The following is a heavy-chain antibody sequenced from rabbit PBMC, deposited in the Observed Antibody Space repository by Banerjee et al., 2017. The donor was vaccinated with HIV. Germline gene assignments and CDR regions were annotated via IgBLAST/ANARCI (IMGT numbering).Heavy chain of an antibody. CDR1: GFSFSSGYD. Sequence: QEQLEESGGGLVKPEGSLTLTCKASGFSFSSGYDMCWVRQAPGKGLEWIACIYTGDGDTYYASWAKGRFTISKASSTTVTLQMTSLTAADTATYFCARGYAGYAGYGYAMDYFNLWGQGTLVTVS. CDR2: IYTGDGDT. D-gene: IGHD6-1*01. J-gene: IGHJ4*01. V-gene: IGHV1S45*01. CDR3: ARGYAGYAGYGYAMDYFNL.